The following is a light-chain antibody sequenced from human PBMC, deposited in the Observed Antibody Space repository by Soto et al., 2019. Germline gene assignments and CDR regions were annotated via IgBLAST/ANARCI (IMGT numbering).Light chain of an antibody. V-gene: IGKV3-20*01. CDR2: GAS. J-gene: IGKJ3*01. Sequence: SGLTQYPSTLSLSPGERATLSCRASQSVSNNYLAWYQQKPGQAPRLLIYGASSRATGIPDRFSGSGSGTDFTLTISSLQSEDFAVYYCQQYNNWPFTFGPGTKVDNK. CDR3: QQYNNWPFT. CDR1: QSVSNNY.